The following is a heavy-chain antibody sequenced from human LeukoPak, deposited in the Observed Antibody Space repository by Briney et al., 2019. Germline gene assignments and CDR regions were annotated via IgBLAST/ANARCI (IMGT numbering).Heavy chain of an antibody. CDR2: INPYSGGT. J-gene: IGHJ4*02. D-gene: IGHD5-18*01. Sequence: GASVKVSCKASGYTFSDYYLHWLRQAPGQGLEWMGWINPYSGGTNYAQKFQGRVTMTRDMSTSTVYMELSSLRSEDTAVYYCARDSRMGYSYGLDYWGQGTLVTVSS. CDR3: ARDSRMGYSYGLDY. V-gene: IGHV1-2*02. CDR1: GYTFSDYY.